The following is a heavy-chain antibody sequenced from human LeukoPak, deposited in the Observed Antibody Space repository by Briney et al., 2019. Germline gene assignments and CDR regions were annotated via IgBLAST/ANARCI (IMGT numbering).Heavy chain of an antibody. J-gene: IGHJ5*02. V-gene: IGHV3-48*01. CDR1: GFTFSSYS. Sequence: GGSLRLSCTASGFTFSSYSMNWVRQAPGKGLEWLSYISTSSGTIYYADSVKGRFTISGDNAKNSLFLQMNSLRAEDTAVYYCARELEYYFDTTGYNPWGQGTLVTVSS. CDR3: ARELEYYFDTTGYNP. D-gene: IGHD3-22*01. CDR2: ISTSSGTI.